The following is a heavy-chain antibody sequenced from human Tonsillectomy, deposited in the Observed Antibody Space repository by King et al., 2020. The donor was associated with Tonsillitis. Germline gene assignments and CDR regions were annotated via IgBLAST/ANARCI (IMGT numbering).Heavy chain of an antibody. CDR2: ISFDGSRT. CDR3: AREGGHDYIKYINYYYYYFMDV. Sequence: VQLVESGGGVVQSGGSLRLSCAASGFTFSRSALHWVRQAPGKGLEWVAGISFDGSRTHYADSVKVRFTVSSDNSQNTLYLQMNSLRPEDTAVFYCAREGGHDYIKYINYYYYYFMDVWGKGTTVTVSS. J-gene: IGHJ6*03. CDR1: GFTFSRSA. V-gene: IGHV3-30*07. D-gene: IGHD4-11*01.